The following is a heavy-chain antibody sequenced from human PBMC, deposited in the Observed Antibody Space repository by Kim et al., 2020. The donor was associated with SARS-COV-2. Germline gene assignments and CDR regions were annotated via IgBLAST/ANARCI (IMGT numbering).Heavy chain of an antibody. Sequence: GGSLRLSCAASGFTFSSYAMSWVRQAPGKGLEWVSAISGSGGSTYYADSVKGRFTISRDNSKNTLYLQMNSLRAEDTAVYYCAKDHFAWFGELLPIPDAFDIWGQGTMVTVSS. V-gene: IGHV3-23*01. CDR3: AKDHFAWFGELLPIPDAFDI. J-gene: IGHJ3*02. D-gene: IGHD3-10*01. CDR2: ISGSGGST. CDR1: GFTFSSYA.